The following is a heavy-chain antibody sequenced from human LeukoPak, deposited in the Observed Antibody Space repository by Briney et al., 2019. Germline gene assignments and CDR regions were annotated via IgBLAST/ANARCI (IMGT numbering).Heavy chain of an antibody. V-gene: IGHV3-48*01. Sequence: SGGSLRLSCAASGFTFSSYSMNLVRQAPGKGLEWVSYISSSSSTIYYADSVKGRFTISRDNAKNSLYLQMNSLRAEDTAVYYCARDRGDQGPYYYYYMDVWGKGTTVTVSS. CDR2: ISSSSSTI. J-gene: IGHJ6*03. D-gene: IGHD2-2*01. CDR1: GFTFSSYS. CDR3: ARDRGDQGPYYYYYMDV.